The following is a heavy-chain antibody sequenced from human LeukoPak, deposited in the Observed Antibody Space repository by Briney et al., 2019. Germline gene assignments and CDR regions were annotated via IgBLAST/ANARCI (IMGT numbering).Heavy chain of an antibody. Sequence: PSETLSLTCTVSGGSISSGSYYWSWIRQPAGKGLEWIGRIYTSGSTNYNPSLKSRVTISVDTSKNQFSLKLSSVTAADTAVYYCARHVQYQLLHSLHFDYWGQGTLVTVSS. J-gene: IGHJ4*02. D-gene: IGHD2-2*01. CDR1: GGSISSGSYY. CDR2: IYTSGST. V-gene: IGHV4-61*02. CDR3: ARHVQYQLLHSLHFDY.